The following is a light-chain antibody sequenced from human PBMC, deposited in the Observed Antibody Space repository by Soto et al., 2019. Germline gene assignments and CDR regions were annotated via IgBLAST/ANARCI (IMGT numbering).Light chain of an antibody. CDR2: GAS. J-gene: IGKJ1*01. CDR1: QSVSTN. V-gene: IGKV3-15*01. CDR3: QQYNNSPRT. Sequence: EILMPQAPATLSVSPGERGTLSCRASQSVSTNLAWYQQTPGQAPRLLIYGASTRDTGIPARFSGSGSGTECTLTISSLQSEDFEVYYCQQYNNSPRTFGQGTKVDIK.